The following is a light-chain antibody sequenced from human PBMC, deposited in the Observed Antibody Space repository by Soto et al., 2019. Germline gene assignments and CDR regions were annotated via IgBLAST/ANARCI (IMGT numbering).Light chain of an antibody. CDR3: QQYNNWPIT. CDR1: QSITNN. J-gene: IGKJ5*01. V-gene: IGKV3-15*01. CDR2: GAS. Sequence: EIVMTRSPATLSVSPGERVTLSCRASQSITNNYLAWYQQKPGQAPRLLIYGASTRATGIPARFSGSGSGTEFTLTISSLQSEDFAVYYCQQYNNWPITFSQGTRLEIK.